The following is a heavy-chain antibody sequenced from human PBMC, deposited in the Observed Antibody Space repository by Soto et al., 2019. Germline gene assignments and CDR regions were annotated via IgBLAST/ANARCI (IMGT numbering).Heavy chain of an antibody. CDR2: ISSRSSYI. D-gene: IGHD6-13*01. V-gene: IGHV3-21*01. J-gene: IGHJ6*02. CDR1: EFTFETYG. Sequence: GGPLRLSCAASEFTFETYGMNWVRQAPGKGLEWVSSISSRSSYIYYADSVKGRFTISRDNAENSLYLEMNSLRAEDTAVYYCARYRAASSNVFHYYGMDVGGQGTTVTVSS. CDR3: ARYRAASSNVFHYYGMDV.